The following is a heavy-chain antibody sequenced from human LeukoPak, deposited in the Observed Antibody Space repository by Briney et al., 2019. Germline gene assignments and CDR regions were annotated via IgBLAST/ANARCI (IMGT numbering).Heavy chain of an antibody. CDR1: GYTFTNFD. D-gene: IGHD6-13*01. CDR3: ARAPMGAAALY. J-gene: IGHJ4*02. V-gene: IGHV1-8*01. CDR2: MNPVSGNA. Sequence: ASVKVSCKASGYTFTNFDINWVRQAPGQGLEWMGWMNPVSGNAGSAQKFQGRITLTRDTSINTAYMGLSSLRSDDTAFYYCARAPMGAAALYWGQGTLVTVSS.